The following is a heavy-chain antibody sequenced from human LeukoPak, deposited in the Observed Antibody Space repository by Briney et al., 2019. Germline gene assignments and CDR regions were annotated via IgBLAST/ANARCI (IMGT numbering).Heavy chain of an antibody. Sequence: GGSLRLSCAASGFTFSNYAMHWVRQAPGKGLEWVAVILYDGSNKYYADSVKGRFTISRDNSKNTLYLQMNSLRAEDTAVYYCARAGSGSYLAAYYFDYWGQGTLVTVSS. CDR1: GFTFSNYA. CDR3: ARAGSGSYLAAYYFDY. D-gene: IGHD1-26*01. V-gene: IGHV3-30-3*01. CDR2: ILYDGSNK. J-gene: IGHJ4*02.